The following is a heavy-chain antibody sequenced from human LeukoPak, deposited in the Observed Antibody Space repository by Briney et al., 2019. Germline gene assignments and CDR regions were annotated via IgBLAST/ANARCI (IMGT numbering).Heavy chain of an antibody. J-gene: IGHJ5*02. CDR1: GGSISSYY. Sequence: PSETLSLTCTVPGGSISSYYWSWIRQPPGKGLEWIGYIYYSGSTNYNPSLKSRVTISVDTSKNQFSLKLSSVTAADTAVYYCARVQSRLSWFDPWGQGTLVTVSS. CDR2: IYYSGST. CDR3: ARVQSRLSWFDP. V-gene: IGHV4-59*01.